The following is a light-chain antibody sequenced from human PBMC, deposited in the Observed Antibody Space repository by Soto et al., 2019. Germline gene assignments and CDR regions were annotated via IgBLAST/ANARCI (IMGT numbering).Light chain of an antibody. V-gene: IGLV2-11*01. CDR2: DVS. CDR3: CSYAGSYPYV. Sequence: QSVLTQPRSVSGSPGQSVTISCTGTSSDVGGYNYVSWYQQHPGKAPKLMIYDVSKRPSGVPDRFSGSKSGNTASLTISGLPAEDEAVYHCCSYAGSYPYVFGTGTKLTVL. CDR1: SSDVGGYNY. J-gene: IGLJ1*01.